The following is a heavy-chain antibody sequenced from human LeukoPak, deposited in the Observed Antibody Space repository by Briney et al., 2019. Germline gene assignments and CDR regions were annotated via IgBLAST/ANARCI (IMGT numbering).Heavy chain of an antibody. J-gene: IGHJ5*02. V-gene: IGHV4-34*01. Sequence: SETLSLTCAVYGGSFSGYYWSWIRQPPGKGLEWIGEINHSGSTNYNPSLKSRVTISVDTSKNQFSLKLSSVTAADTAAYYCARGRYCSSTSCYFRFDPWGQGTLVTVSS. CDR2: INHSGST. D-gene: IGHD2-2*01. CDR3: ARGRYCSSTSCYFRFDP. CDR1: GGSFSGYY.